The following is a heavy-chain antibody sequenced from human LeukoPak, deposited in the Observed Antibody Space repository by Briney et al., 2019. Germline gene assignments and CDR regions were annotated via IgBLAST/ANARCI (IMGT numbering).Heavy chain of an antibody. J-gene: IGHJ4*02. CDR1: GGSIASGDYS. D-gene: IGHD3-22*01. CDR3: ARNYYDRSGYYRALDY. V-gene: IGHV4-30-4*07. Sequence: SQTLSLTCAVSGGSIASGDYSWSWIRQPPGKGLEWIGYIYYSGSTYYNPSLKSRLSISVDTSKNQFSLKLSSVAAADTAVYYCARNYYDRSGYYRALDYWGQGTLVIVSS. CDR2: IYYSGST.